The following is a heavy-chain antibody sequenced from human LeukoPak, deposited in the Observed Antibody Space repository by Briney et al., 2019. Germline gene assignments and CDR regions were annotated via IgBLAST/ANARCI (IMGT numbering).Heavy chain of an antibody. D-gene: IGHD6-13*01. Sequence: SETLSLTCAVYGGSFSGYDWSWTRQPPGKGLEWIGEINHSGSTNYNPSLKSRVTISVDTSKNQFSLKLSSVTAADTAVYYCARGPEYSSSWPKGYYFDYWGQGTLVTVSS. CDR2: INHSGST. J-gene: IGHJ4*02. CDR3: ARGPEYSSSWPKGYYFDY. V-gene: IGHV4-34*01. CDR1: GGSFSGYD.